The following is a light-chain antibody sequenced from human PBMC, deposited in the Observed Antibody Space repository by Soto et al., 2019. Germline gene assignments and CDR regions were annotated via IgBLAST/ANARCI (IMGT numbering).Light chain of an antibody. Sequence: IQMTQSPSSLSASVGDRVTITCLASQSISSYLNWYQQKPGKAPKLLIYAASSLQSGVPSRFSGSGSGTDFTLTISSLQPEDFATYYCQQSYSTPFTFGPGTKVDI. CDR3: QQSYSTPFT. V-gene: IGKV1-39*01. CDR1: QSISSY. J-gene: IGKJ3*01. CDR2: AAS.